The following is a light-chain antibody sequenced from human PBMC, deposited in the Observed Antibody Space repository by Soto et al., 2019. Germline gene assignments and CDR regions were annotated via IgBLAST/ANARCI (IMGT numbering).Light chain of an antibody. J-gene: IGKJ1*01. CDR1: QSVSRY. CDR2: DAS. CDR3: QQRYNWPPT. Sequence: EVVLTQSPGTLSLSPGERATLSCRASQSVSRYLAWYQQKPGQAPRLLIYDASHRATGIPARFSGSGSGTDFTLTINSLEPEDFALYYCQQRYNWPPTFGQGTKVDIK. V-gene: IGKV3-11*01.